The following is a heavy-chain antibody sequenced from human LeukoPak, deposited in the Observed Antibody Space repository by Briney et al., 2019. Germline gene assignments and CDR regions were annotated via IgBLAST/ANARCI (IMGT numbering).Heavy chain of an antibody. V-gene: IGHV3-30-3*01. CDR1: GFTFSSYA. CDR2: ISYDGSNK. D-gene: IGHD3-22*01. Sequence: PGGSLRLSCAASGFTFSSYAMHWVRQAPGKGLEWVAVISYDGSNKYYADSVKGRFTISRDNSKNTLYLQMNSLRAEDTAVYYCARDRPVVRAGWFDPWGQGTLVTVSS. CDR3: ARDRPVVRAGWFDP. J-gene: IGHJ5*02.